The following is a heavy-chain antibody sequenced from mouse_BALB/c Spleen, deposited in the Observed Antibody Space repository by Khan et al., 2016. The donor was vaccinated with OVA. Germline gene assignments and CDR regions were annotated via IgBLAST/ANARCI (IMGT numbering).Heavy chain of an antibody. CDR3: AKSTYRYAFAY. CDR2: MIYSGDT. J-gene: IGHJ3*01. V-gene: IGHV3-8*02. D-gene: IGHD2-14*01. Sequence: EVQLQESGPSLVKPSQTLSLTCSVTGDSITSGYWTWIRNFPGNKLEYMGYMIYSGDTYYNPSLKSRISITRHTYKNQYYLQLNSVTTEDTATSYCAKSTYRYAFAYWGQGTLVTVSA. CDR1: GDSITSGY.